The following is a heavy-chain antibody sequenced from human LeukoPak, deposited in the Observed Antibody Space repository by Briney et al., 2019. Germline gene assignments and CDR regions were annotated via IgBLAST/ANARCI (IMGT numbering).Heavy chain of an antibody. CDR1: GGSVSSSSYY. Sequence: SETLSLTCTVSGGSVSSSSYYWGWIRQPPGKGLEWIGSIFYSGSTYYNPSLKSRVTISVDTSKNQFSLKLSSVTAADTAVYYCARQGTLWGQGTLVTVSS. J-gene: IGHJ4*02. D-gene: IGHD3-10*01. CDR2: IFYSGST. V-gene: IGHV4-39*01. CDR3: ARQGTL.